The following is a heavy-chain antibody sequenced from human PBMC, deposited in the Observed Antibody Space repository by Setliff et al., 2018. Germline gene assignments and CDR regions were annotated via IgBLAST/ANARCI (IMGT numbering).Heavy chain of an antibody. Sequence: PGGSLRLSCAASGFNFGAYAMHWVRQAPGKGLEWVAVISYDKRNEYYADSVKGRFTISRDNSRNTLYLQMNSLRGEDTAVYFCARDRPDPIGSYHPMFDLWGQGTLVTVSS. CDR1: GFNFGAYA. V-gene: IGHV3-30*04. CDR3: ARDRPDPIGSYHPMFDL. CDR2: ISYDKRNE. J-gene: IGHJ4*02. D-gene: IGHD3-22*01.